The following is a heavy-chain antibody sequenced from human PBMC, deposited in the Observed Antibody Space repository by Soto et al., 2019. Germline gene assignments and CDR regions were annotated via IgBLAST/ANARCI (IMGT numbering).Heavy chain of an antibody. CDR2: FYWDDSK. CDR1: GFSLSTRGVG. CDR3: AHRYSYGQYDYFNY. J-gene: IGHJ4*02. D-gene: IGHD5-18*01. V-gene: IGHV2-5*02. Sequence: QITLKESGPTLVKPTQTLTLTCTFSGFSLSTRGVGVGWIRQPPGRALEWLALFYWDDSKRYSPSLLTRLTISKDTSKNQVALTVTNMDPLDTATHYCAHRYSYGQYDYFNYWGQGALVTVSS.